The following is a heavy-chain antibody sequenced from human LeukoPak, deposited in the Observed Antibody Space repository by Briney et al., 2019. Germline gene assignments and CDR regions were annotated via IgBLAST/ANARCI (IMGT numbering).Heavy chain of an antibody. V-gene: IGHV1-69*13. CDR1: GGTLRRYA. D-gene: IGHD5-18*01. Sequence: SSVTVSCQASGGTLRRYAISWVRPAAGRGGAGMGGTIPIFGTANYEQKFQGRATITADESTSTAYMELSSRRSKDTAVYYCASGYSYGSIDYWGQGTLVTVSS. CDR3: ASGYSYGSIDY. J-gene: IGHJ4*02. CDR2: TIPIFGTA.